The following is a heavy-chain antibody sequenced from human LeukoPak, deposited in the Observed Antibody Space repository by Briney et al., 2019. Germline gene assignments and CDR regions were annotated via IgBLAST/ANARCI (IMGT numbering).Heavy chain of an antibody. J-gene: IGHJ4*02. CDR3: ARGYYDSSGYADY. CDR1: GGSVSSGSYY. Sequence: SETLSLTCTVSGGSVSSGSYYWSWIRQPPGKGLEWIGYIYYSGSTNYNPSLKSRVTISVDTSKNQFSLKLSSVTAADTAVYYCARGYYDSSGYADYWGQGTLVTVSS. V-gene: IGHV4-61*01. CDR2: IYYSGST. D-gene: IGHD3-22*01.